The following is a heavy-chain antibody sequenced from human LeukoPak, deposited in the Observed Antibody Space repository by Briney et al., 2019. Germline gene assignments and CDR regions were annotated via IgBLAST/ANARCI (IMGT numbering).Heavy chain of an antibody. V-gene: IGHV1-2*04. Sequence: ASVKVSCKASGYTFTGYYMHWVRQAPGQGLEWMGWINPNSGGTNYAQKFQGWVTMTRDTSISTAYMELSRLRSDDTAVYYCARETGEGTYYFDYWGQGTLVTVSS. CDR2: INPNSGGT. J-gene: IGHJ4*02. D-gene: IGHD2-8*02. CDR1: GYTFTGYY. CDR3: ARETGEGTYYFDY.